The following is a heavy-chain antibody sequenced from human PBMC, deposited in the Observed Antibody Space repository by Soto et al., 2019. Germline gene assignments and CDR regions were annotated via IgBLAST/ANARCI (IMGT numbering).Heavy chain of an antibody. Sequence: GASVKVSCKAFGYRFTSYGIGWARQAPGQGLEWMGWINAYNGNTNYAQNFQGRVTLTTDTSTSTAYMELRSLRSNDTAVYYCATGEVEVSASALDVWGQGTTVTVSS. CDR3: ATGEVEVSASALDV. J-gene: IGHJ6*02. CDR1: GYRFTSYG. V-gene: IGHV1-18*01. CDR2: INAYNGNT. D-gene: IGHD2-15*01.